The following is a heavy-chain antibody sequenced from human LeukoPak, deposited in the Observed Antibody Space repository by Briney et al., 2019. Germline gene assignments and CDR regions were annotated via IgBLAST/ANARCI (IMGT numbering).Heavy chain of an antibody. D-gene: IGHD2/OR15-2a*01. Sequence: SETLSLTCGVSGGSIDITNYWSWVRQAPGKGLEWIGEIAHDGTTNYNPSLRSRVAMSFDRANNQFSLSLTSVTAADTAVYYCTREDRHYCPFEYWGQGVLVTVSS. CDR2: IAHDGTT. V-gene: IGHV4-4*02. CDR1: GGSIDITNY. CDR3: TREDRHYCPFEY. J-gene: IGHJ4*02.